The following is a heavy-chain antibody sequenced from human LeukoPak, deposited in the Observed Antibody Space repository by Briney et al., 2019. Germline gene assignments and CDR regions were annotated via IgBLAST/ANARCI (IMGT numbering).Heavy chain of an antibody. CDR3: ANRMTF. V-gene: IGHV3-30*02. CDR1: GFSFSTYG. Sequence: PGGSLRLSCAASGFSFSTYGVHWVRQAPDTGLEWVALIWHDGSKEYYADSVKGRFTISRHNSKNTLFLQMDSLRTEDTAIYYCANRMTFGGQGTLVTVSS. J-gene: IGHJ4*02. D-gene: IGHD2/OR15-2a*01. CDR2: IWHDGSKE.